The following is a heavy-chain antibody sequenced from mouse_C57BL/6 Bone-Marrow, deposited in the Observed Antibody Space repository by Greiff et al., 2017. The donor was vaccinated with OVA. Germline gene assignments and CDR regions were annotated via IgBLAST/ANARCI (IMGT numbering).Heavy chain of an antibody. J-gene: IGHJ3*01. CDR1: GYTFTSYG. CDR3: ASRIYYYGSSEAY. CDR2: IYPRSGNT. Sequence: VKLMESGAELARPGASVKLSCKASGYTFTSYGISWVKQRTGQGLEWIGEIYPRSGNTYYNEKFKGKATLTADKSSSTAYMELRSLTSEDSAVYFYASRIYYYGSSEAYWGQGTLVTVSA. V-gene: IGHV1-81*01. D-gene: IGHD1-1*01.